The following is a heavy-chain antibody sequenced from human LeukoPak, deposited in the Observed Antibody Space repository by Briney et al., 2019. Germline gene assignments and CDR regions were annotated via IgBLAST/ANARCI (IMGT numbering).Heavy chain of an antibody. V-gene: IGHV3-11*05. CDR1: GFTFSDYY. J-gene: IGHJ4*02. CDR3: ARDPLYCSSTSCYDY. CDR2: ISSSSSYT. Sequence: GGSLRLSCAASGFTFSDYYMSWIRQALGKGLEWVSYISSSSSYTNYADSVKGRFTISRDNAKNSLYLQMNSLRAEDTAVYYCARDPLYCSSTSCYDYWGQGTLVTVSS. D-gene: IGHD2-2*01.